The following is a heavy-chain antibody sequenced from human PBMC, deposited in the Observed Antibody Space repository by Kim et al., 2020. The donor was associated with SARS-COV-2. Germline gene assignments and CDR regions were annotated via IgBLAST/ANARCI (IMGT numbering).Heavy chain of an antibody. Sequence: SETLSLTCTVSGGSISSSSYYWGWIRQPPGKGLEWIGSIYYSGSTYYNPSLKSRVTISVDTSKNQFSLKLSSVTAADTAVYYCARLRYFDSGWFDPWGQGTLVTVSS. CDR1: GGSISSSSYY. J-gene: IGHJ5*02. D-gene: IGHD3-9*01. CDR2: IYYSGST. V-gene: IGHV4-39*01. CDR3: ARLRYFDSGWFDP.